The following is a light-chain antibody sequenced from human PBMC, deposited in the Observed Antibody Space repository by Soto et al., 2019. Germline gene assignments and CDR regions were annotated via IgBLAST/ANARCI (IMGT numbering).Light chain of an antibody. CDR1: QSVSSSY. V-gene: IGKV3-15*01. J-gene: IGKJ5*01. Sequence: EIVLTQSPGTLSLSPGERATLSCRAIQSVSSSYLARYQQKPGQAPRLLIYGASTRATGIPARFSDSGSGTEFTLTISSLQSEDFAVYYCQQYNNWPPLTFGQGTRLEIK. CDR2: GAS. CDR3: QQYNNWPPLT.